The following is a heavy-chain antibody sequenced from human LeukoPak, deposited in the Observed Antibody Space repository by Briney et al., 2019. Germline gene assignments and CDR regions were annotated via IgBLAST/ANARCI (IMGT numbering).Heavy chain of an antibody. CDR3: ARIHDLSIAVARGSGGIYYFDY. CDR2: ISSSSSHT. Sequence: PGGSLRLSCAASGFTFSSYSMNWVSQAPGKGLEWVSSISSSSSHTYYADSVKGRFTISRDNAKNSLYLQMNSLRAEDTAVYYCARIHDLSIAVARGSGGIYYFDYWGQGTLVAVSS. CDR1: GFTFSSYS. V-gene: IGHV3-21*01. J-gene: IGHJ4*02. D-gene: IGHD6-19*01.